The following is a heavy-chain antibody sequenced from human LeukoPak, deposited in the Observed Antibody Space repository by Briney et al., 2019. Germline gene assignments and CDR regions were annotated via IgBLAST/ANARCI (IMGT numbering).Heavy chain of an antibody. CDR1: GYTFTSYG. CDR3: ERAITMVRGVFIKSYYYGMDV. Sequence: ASVKVSCKASGYTFTSYGISWVRQAPGQGLEWMGWISAYNGNTNYAQKLQGRVTMTTDTSTSTAYMELRSLRSDDTAVYYCERAITMVRGVFIKSYYYGMDVWGKGTTVTVSS. CDR2: ISAYNGNT. D-gene: IGHD3-10*01. V-gene: IGHV1-18*04. J-gene: IGHJ6*04.